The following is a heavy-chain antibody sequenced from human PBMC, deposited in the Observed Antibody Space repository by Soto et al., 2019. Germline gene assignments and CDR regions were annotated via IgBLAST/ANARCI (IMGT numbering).Heavy chain of an antibody. Sequence: QVQLVQSGAEVKKPGASVKVPCKASGYTFTSYAMHWVRQAPGQRLEWMGWINAGNGNTKYSQKFQGRVTITRDTSASTAYMELSSLRSEDTAVYYCAKGVVAATRGLWGFDPWGQGTLVTVSS. CDR1: GYTFTSYA. J-gene: IGHJ5*02. CDR2: INAGNGNT. D-gene: IGHD2-15*01. V-gene: IGHV1-3*01. CDR3: AKGVVAATRGLWGFDP.